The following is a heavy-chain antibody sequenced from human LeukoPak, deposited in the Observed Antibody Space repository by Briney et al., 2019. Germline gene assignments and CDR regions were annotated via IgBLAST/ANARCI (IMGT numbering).Heavy chain of an antibody. Sequence: GGSLRLSCAAPGFTLTSYGMHWVRQAPGKGLEWVAFIQYDGSNKYYADSVKGRFTISRDNSKNTLYLQMNSLRAEDTAVYYCAAILVEATTDNRFDPWRQGTLVTVSS. D-gene: IGHD2-8*02. J-gene: IGHJ5*02. CDR2: IQYDGSNK. V-gene: IGHV3-30*02. CDR1: GFTLTSYG. CDR3: AAILVEATTDNRFDP.